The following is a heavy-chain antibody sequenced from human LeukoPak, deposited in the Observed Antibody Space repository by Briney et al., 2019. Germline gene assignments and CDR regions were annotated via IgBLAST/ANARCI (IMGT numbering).Heavy chain of an antibody. J-gene: IGHJ4*02. D-gene: IGHD1-26*01. CDR1: GFTFSGYW. CDR2: IKQDGSEK. CDR3: ARDKIVGPTTLDY. Sequence: GGSLRLSCAASGFTFSGYWMSWVRQTPEKGLEWVANIKQDGSEKYYVDSVKGRFTISRDNAKNSLYLQMNNLRADDTAVYYCARDKIVGPTTLDYWGQGTLVTVSS. V-gene: IGHV3-7*01.